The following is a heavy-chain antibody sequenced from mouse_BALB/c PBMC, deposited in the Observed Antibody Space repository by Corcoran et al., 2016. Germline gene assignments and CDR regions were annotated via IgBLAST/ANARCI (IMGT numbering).Heavy chain of an antibody. CDR1: GYTFTNYG. CDR2: INTYTGEP. V-gene: IGHV9-3-1*01. CDR3: ARRTPFAY. J-gene: IGHJ3*01. Sequence: QIQLVQSGPELKKPGETVKISCKASGYTFTNYGMNWVKQAPGKGLKWMGWINTYTGEPTYADDFKVRFAFSLDTSASTAYLQINNLKNEDTATYFCARRTPFAYWGQGTLVTVSA.